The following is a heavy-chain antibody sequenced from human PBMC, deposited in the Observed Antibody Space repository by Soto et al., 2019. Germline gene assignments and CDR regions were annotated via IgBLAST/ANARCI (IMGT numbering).Heavy chain of an antibody. J-gene: IGHJ4*02. CDR2: IYYTGAT. D-gene: IGHD6-25*01. Sequence: QVELQESGPRLVKSSGTLSLTCEVSSGSISTGNWWSWVRQPPGKGLEWIGEIYYTGATNYNPSLMSRVTRTIDKSKDQFSLILTSATAADTAVYYCARVFSSGSGWMYYFDFWGQGILVSVSS. V-gene: IGHV4-4*02. CDR1: SGSISTGNW. CDR3: ARVFSSGSGWMYYFDF.